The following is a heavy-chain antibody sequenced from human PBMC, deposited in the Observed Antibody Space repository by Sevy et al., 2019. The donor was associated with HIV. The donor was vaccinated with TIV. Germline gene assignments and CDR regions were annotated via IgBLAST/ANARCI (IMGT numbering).Heavy chain of an antibody. CDR2: FDPEDGER. V-gene: IGHV1-24*01. Sequence: GSVKVSCKISRYSLNKFSMHWVRQAPGKGLEWMGSFDPEDGERIYAQKFQGRFSMTEDTSTDTAYMELSSLRPDDTAVYYCAITREYYSDTSGYFDYWGQGTLVTVSS. J-gene: IGHJ4*02. D-gene: IGHD3-22*01. CDR1: RYSLNKFS. CDR3: AITREYYSDTSGYFDY.